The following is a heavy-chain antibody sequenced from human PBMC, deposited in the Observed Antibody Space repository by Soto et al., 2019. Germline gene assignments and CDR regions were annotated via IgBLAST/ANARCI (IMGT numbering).Heavy chain of an antibody. CDR3: ARDGGGYSNSWSYFDY. Sequence: GGSLRLSCAASGFTFSSYDMHWVRQATGKGLEWVSAIGTAGDTYYPGSVKGRFTISRENAKNSLYLQMNSLRAGDTAVYYCARDGGGYSNSWSYFDYWGQGTLVTVSS. CDR1: GFTFSSYD. V-gene: IGHV3-13*01. CDR2: IGTAGDT. J-gene: IGHJ4*02. D-gene: IGHD6-13*01.